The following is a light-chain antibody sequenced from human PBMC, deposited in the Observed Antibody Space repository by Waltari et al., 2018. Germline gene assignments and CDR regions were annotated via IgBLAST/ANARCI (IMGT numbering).Light chain of an antibody. V-gene: IGKV1-39*01. CDR2: AAS. CDR1: QSISNH. CDR3: QHSDAIPIT. Sequence: DIQMTQSPSSLSASVGHRVTITCRASQSISNHLNWYQQKPGKVPKLLIYAASTLQSGVPSRFSGSGSGTDFTLTVSSLQPEDFATYFCQHSDAIPITFGGGTKVEIK. J-gene: IGKJ4*01.